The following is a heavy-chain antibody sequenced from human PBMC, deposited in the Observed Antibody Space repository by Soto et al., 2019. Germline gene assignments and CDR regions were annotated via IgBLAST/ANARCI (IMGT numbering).Heavy chain of an antibody. CDR1: GGTFSSYT. D-gene: IGHD6-13*01. J-gene: IGHJ4*02. CDR2: IIPILGIA. Sequence: QVQLVQSGAEVKKPGSSVKVSCKASGGTFSSYTISWVRQAPGPGLEWMGRIIPILGIANYAQKFQGRVTITADKSTSTAYMELSSLRSEDRAVYYCARGNLSAAGTRGFDYWGQGTLVTGSS. CDR3: ARGNLSAAGTRGFDY. V-gene: IGHV1-69*02.